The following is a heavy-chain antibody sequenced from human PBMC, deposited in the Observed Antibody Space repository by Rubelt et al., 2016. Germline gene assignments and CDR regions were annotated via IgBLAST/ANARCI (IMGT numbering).Heavy chain of an antibody. CDR3: AGDRGDSTGRIDC. CDR1: GGSVSSGSYY. D-gene: IGHD3-22*01. V-gene: IGHV4-31*03. Sequence: QVRLQESGPGLVKPSETLSLTCTVSGGSVSSGSYYWSWIRQHPGKGLEWIGYIYYTGTTYYNPSLKSRVSISVDTSKNQFSLNLSSVTAADTAVYYCAGDRGDSTGRIDCWGQGTLVSVSS. CDR2: IYYTGTT. J-gene: IGHJ4*02.